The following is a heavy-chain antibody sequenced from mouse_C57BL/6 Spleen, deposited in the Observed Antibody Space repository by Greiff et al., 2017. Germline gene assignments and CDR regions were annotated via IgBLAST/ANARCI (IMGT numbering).Heavy chain of an antibody. CDR2: IYPGDGDT. D-gene: IGHD1-1*01. Sequence: QVQLQQSGPELVKPGASVKISCKASGYAFSSSWMNWVKQRPGKGLEWIGRIYPGDGDTNYNGKFKGKATLTAAKSSSTAYMQLSSLTSEYSAVYFCARGVLLLRGDFDYWGQGTTLTVSS. CDR3: ARGVLLLRGDFDY. J-gene: IGHJ2*01. CDR1: GYAFSSSW. V-gene: IGHV1-82*01.